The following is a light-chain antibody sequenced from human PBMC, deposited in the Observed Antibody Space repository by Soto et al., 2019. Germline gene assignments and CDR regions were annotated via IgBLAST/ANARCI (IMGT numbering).Light chain of an antibody. V-gene: IGKV3-20*01. CDR2: NTS. Sequence: EIVLTHSPGTLSLSPWERASLSVRASQGISHSYLAWYQQNPGQAPRLLIYNTSTRATGVPARFSGSRSGTEFTLTINSLQSEDFAVYYCQRYSTPRTFGQGTKVDI. J-gene: IGKJ1*01. CDR3: QRYSTPRT. CDR1: QGISHSY.